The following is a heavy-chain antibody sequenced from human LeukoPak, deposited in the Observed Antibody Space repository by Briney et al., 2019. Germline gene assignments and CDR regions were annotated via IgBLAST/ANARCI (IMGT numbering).Heavy chain of an antibody. Sequence: GGSLRLSCAASGFTFSSYGMHWVRQAPGKGLEWVAVISYDGSNKYYADSVKGRFTISRDNSKNTLYLQMNSLRAEYTDVYYCAKDRGSSSALDPWGQGTLVTVSS. V-gene: IGHV3-30*18. J-gene: IGHJ5*02. CDR1: GFTFSSYG. CDR2: ISYDGSNK. CDR3: AKDRGSSSALDP. D-gene: IGHD6-13*01.